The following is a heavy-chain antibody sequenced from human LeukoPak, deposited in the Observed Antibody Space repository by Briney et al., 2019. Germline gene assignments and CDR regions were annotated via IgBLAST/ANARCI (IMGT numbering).Heavy chain of an antibody. Sequence: ASVKVSCKASGFTFTSSAMQWVRQARGQRLEWIGWIVVGSGNTNYAQKFQERVTITRDMSTSTAHMELSSLRSEDTAVYYCAADESGSYGVTDFDYWGQGTLVTVSS. J-gene: IGHJ4*02. D-gene: IGHD1-26*01. CDR1: GFTFTSSA. CDR2: IVVGSGNT. V-gene: IGHV1-58*02. CDR3: AADESGSYGVTDFDY.